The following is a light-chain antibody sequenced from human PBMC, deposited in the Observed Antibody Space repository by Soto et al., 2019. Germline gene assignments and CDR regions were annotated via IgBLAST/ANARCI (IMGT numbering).Light chain of an antibody. J-gene: IGLJ3*02. V-gene: IGLV3-21*02. CDR1: NIGIKA. CDR2: DDG. CDR3: QVWDSGTDHPV. Sequence: SYELTQPPSLSVAPGQTARMTCGGNNIGIKAAHWCQQRPGQAPVLVVHDDGDRPSGIPDRFSGSNSGNTATLTITRVEAGDEADYYCQVWDSGTDHPVFGGGTKLTVL.